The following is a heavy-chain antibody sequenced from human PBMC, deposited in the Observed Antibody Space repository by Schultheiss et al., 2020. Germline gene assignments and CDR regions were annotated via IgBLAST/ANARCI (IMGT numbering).Heavy chain of an antibody. CDR2: IYYSGST. CDR3: ARPPIPAADPASMDV. J-gene: IGHJ6*04. V-gene: IGHV4-39*07. D-gene: IGHD6-13*01. Sequence: SETLSLTCTVSGGSISSSSYYWGWIRQPPGKGLEWIGSIYYSGSTYYNPSLKSRVTISIDKSKNYFSLNLSAMTAADTAFYYCARPPIPAADPASMDVWGKGTTVTVSS. CDR1: GGSISSSSYY.